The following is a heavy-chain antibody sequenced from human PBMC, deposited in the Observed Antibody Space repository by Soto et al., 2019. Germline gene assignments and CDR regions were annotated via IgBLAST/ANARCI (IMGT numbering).Heavy chain of an antibody. CDR1: GGTFSGYS. CDR2: INHNGST. V-gene: IGHV4-34*01. J-gene: IGHJ3*02. CDR3: ARGYRVLEWSYCYAFDI. Sequence: SETLSLTCAAYGGTFSGYSWSWIRQPPGKGLEWIGEINHNGSTNYNPSLKSRVTISVDTSKNQFSLKLSSVTAADTAVYYCARGYRVLEWSYCYAFDIWGQGTMVTVSS. D-gene: IGHD3-3*01.